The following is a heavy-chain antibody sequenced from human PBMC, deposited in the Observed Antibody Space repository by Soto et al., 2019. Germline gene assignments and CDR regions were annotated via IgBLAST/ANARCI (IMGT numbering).Heavy chain of an antibody. CDR2: ISYDGSNK. V-gene: IGHV3-30*18. J-gene: IGHJ4*02. D-gene: IGHD3-9*01. CDR1: GFTFSSYG. Sequence: QPGGSLRLSCAASGFTFSSYGMHWVRQAPGKGLEWVAVISYDGSNKYYADSVKGRFTISRDNSKNTLYLQMNSLRAEDTAVYYCAKDMRYFDWLYPRLCDYWGQGTLVTVSS. CDR3: AKDMRYFDWLYPRLCDY.